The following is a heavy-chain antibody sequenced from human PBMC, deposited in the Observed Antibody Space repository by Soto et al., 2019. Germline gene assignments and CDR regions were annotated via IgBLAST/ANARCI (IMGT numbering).Heavy chain of an antibody. V-gene: IGHV5-10-1*01. CDR3: ARHRRYCSGGSCYQFGMDV. CDR1: GYNFTSYW. Sequence: GESLKISCKGSGYNFTSYWISWVRQMPGKGLEWMGRIDPSDSYTNYSPSFQGHVTISADKSISTAYLQWSSLKASDTAMYYCARHRRYCSGGSCYQFGMDVWGQGTTVTVSS. J-gene: IGHJ6*02. CDR2: IDPSDSYT. D-gene: IGHD2-15*01.